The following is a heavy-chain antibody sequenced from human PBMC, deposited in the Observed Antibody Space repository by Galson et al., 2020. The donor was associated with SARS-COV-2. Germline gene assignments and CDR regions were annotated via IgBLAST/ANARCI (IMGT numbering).Heavy chain of an antibody. J-gene: IGHJ6*03. CDR2: ISYDGCLQ. V-gene: IGHV3-30*18. D-gene: IGHD3-16*01. CDR1: RVSLNNYG. CDR3: AKRGGTFDLSVYYYRDG. Sequence: GGSLRLSCAASRVSLNNYGMYWVRQAPGRGLEWVATISYDGCLQYYADSVQGRFAISRDNSKNTVYLQMNNLRPEDTGIYYCAKRGGTFDLSVYYYRDGWGKGNTVTVSS.